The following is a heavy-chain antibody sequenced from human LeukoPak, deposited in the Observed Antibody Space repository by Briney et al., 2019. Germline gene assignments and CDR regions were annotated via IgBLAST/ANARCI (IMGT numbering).Heavy chain of an antibody. CDR2: ISSGANNI. Sequence: GGSLRLSCAASGFSFSDYYMTWIRQAPGKGLEWVSYISSGANNIYYADSVKGRFTISRDNSKNTLYLQMNSLRAEDTAVYYCARDRWELGSDYDYWGQGTLVTVSS. CDR1: GFSFSDYY. CDR3: ARDRWELGSDYDY. D-gene: IGHD1-26*01. V-gene: IGHV3-11*04. J-gene: IGHJ4*02.